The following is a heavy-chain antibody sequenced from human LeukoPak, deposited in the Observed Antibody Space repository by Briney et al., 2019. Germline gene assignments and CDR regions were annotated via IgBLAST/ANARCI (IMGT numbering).Heavy chain of an antibody. D-gene: IGHD6-19*01. CDR1: GFTFSSYA. CDR2: ISYDGSNK. J-gene: IGHJ6*02. Sequence: GGSLRLSCAASGFTFSSYAMSWVRQAPGKGLEWVAVISYDGSNKYYADSVKGRFTISRDNSKNTLYLQMNSLSAEDTAVYYCAKGLSSGWHLYYYYYGMDVWGQGTTVTVSS. CDR3: AKGLSSGWHLYYYYYGMDV. V-gene: IGHV3-30*18.